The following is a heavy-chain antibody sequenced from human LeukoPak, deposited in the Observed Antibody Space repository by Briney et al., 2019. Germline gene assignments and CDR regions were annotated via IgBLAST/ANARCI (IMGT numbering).Heavy chain of an antibody. Sequence: RGESLKISCKGSGYSFTNYWIGWVRQMPGKGLEWMGILYPGDSDTRYSPSSQGQVTISVDKSISTAYLQWSSLKASDTAMYYCARRSEGSSSSLGYWGQGTLVTVS. D-gene: IGHD6-6*01. J-gene: IGHJ4*02. CDR2: LYPGDSDT. V-gene: IGHV5-51*01. CDR1: GYSFTNYW. CDR3: ARRSEGSSSSLGY.